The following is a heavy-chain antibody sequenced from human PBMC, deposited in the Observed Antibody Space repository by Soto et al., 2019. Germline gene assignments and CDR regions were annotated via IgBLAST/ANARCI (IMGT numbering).Heavy chain of an antibody. Sequence: QLQLQESGPGLVKPSETLSLTCTVSGGSIRSTSYYWGWIRQPPGKGLEWIGSNYYSGSTYYNPSLKSRITISVDTSNNQFSLKLSSVTAADTAVYYCARRGIPTTLAFNIWGQGTMVIVST. D-gene: IGHD3-16*01. CDR1: GGSIRSTSYY. CDR2: NYYSGST. J-gene: IGHJ3*02. CDR3: ARRGIPTTLAFNI. V-gene: IGHV4-39*01.